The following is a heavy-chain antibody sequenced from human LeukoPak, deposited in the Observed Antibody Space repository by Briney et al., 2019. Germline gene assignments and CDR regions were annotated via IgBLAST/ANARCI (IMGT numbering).Heavy chain of an antibody. CDR2: INHSGST. J-gene: IGHJ4*02. Sequence: SETLSLTCAVYGGXFSGYYCSWIRQPPGKGLEWIGEINHSGSTNYNPSLKSRVTISVDTSKNQFSLKLSSVTAADTAVYYCARSYYYDSNIDYWGQGTLVTVSS. V-gene: IGHV4-34*01. CDR1: GGXFSGYY. CDR3: ARSYYYDSNIDY. D-gene: IGHD3-22*01.